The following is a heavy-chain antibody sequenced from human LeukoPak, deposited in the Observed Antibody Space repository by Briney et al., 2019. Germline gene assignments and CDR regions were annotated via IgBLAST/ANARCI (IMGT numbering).Heavy chain of an antibody. V-gene: IGHV4-39*01. J-gene: IGHJ4*02. CDR1: GGSISSSSYY. CDR3: ARHQYSSGWYWLDY. CDR2: IYYSGST. Sequence: SETLSLTCTDSGGSISSSSYYWGWIRQPPGKGLEWIGSIYYSGSTYYNPSLKSRVTISVDTSKNQFSLKLSSVTAADTAVYYCARHQYSSGWYWLDYWGQGTLVTVSS. D-gene: IGHD6-19*01.